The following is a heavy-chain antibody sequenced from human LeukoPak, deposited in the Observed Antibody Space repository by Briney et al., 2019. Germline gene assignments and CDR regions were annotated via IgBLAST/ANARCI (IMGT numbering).Heavy chain of an antibody. D-gene: IGHD7-27*01. J-gene: IGHJ4*02. CDR1: GFTFSSYS. CDR3: ARLTGEFGYYFDY. Sequence: GGSLRLSCAASGFTFSSYSMNWVRQAPGKGLEWVSVIYSGGSTYYADSVKGRFTISRDNSKNTLYLQMNSLRAEDTAVYYCARLTGEFGYYFDYWGQGTLVTVSS. CDR2: IYSGGST. V-gene: IGHV3-66*02.